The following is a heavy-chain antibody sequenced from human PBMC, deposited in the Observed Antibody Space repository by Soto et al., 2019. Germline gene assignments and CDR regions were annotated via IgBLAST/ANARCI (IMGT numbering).Heavy chain of an antibody. V-gene: IGHV1-69*13. CDR2: IIPIFGTA. Sequence: SVKVSCKASGGTFSSYAISWVRQAPGQGLEWMGGIIPIFGTANYAQKFQGRVTITADESTSTAYMELSSLRSEDTAVYYCARTRELPIVNWFDPWGQGTLVTVSS. J-gene: IGHJ5*02. CDR1: GGTFSSYA. CDR3: ARTRELPIVNWFDP. D-gene: IGHD1-26*01.